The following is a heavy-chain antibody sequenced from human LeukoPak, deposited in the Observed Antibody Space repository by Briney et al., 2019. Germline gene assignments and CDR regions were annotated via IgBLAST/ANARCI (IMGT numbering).Heavy chain of an antibody. CDR3: ARDPNYPVPFYYFDY. D-gene: IGHD5-24*01. J-gene: IGHJ4*02. Sequence: GASVKVSCKASGYTFTSYCMHWVRQAPGQGLEWMGIINPSGGSTSYAQKFQGRVTMTRDTSTSTVYMELSSLRSEDTAVYYCARDPNYPVPFYYFDYWGQGTLVTVSS. CDR1: GYTFTSYC. V-gene: IGHV1-46*01. CDR2: INPSGGST.